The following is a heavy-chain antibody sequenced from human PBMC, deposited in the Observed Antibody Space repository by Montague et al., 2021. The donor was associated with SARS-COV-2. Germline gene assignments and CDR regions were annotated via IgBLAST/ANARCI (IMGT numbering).Heavy chain of an antibody. CDR2: NYRTGTT. CDR3: ARKGSGGSDLAY. J-gene: IGHJ4*02. V-gene: IGHV4-4*02. CDR1: GDSISTDNW. Sequence: SETLSLTCAVSGDSISTDNWRSRVRPPPGKGLWWVGENYRTGTTKNKPPRKRRAIMLVAKSWNQSLLRLTSVTAAATAIYYCARKGSGGSDLAYWGQGTLVTVSS. D-gene: IGHD3-10*01.